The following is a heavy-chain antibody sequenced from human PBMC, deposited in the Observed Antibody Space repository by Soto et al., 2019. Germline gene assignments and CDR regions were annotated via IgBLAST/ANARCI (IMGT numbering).Heavy chain of an antibody. CDR1: GFTFSSYE. Sequence: GGSLRLSCAASGFTFSSYEMNWVRQAPGKGLEWVSYISSSGSTIYYADSVKGRFTISRDNAKNSLYLQMNSLRAEDAAVYYCARGQYVLLWFGESENYFDYWGQGTLVTVSS. CDR2: ISSSGSTI. CDR3: ARGQYVLLWFGESENYFDY. V-gene: IGHV3-48*03. D-gene: IGHD3-10*01. J-gene: IGHJ4*02.